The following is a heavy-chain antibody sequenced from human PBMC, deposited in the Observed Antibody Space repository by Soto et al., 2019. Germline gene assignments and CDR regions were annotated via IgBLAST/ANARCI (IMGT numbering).Heavy chain of an antibody. Sequence: PGGSLRLSCAASRFPFSIYAMDLVRQSPGKGLEWVAVISHDGSEKYYGDSVKGRFTISRDNPKNTVYLQMNSLRPEDTAVYYCARAAAYFYNFPYATDVWGQGGXVTGS. J-gene: IGHJ6*02. CDR3: ARAAAYFYNFPYATDV. CDR1: RFPFSIYA. V-gene: IGHV3-30-3*01. D-gene: IGHD1-1*01. CDR2: ISHDGSEK.